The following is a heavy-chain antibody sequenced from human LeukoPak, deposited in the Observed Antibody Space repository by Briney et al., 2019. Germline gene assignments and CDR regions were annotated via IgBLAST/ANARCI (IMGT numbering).Heavy chain of an antibody. J-gene: IGHJ4*02. Sequence: PGGSLRLSCVGYGFIFKNYVMNWVRQAPGKGLEWVSGISDSGGSTDYADSVKGRFTISRDNAKNSLHLQMNSLRAEDTAVYYCARERDAGDYWGQGMLVTVSS. CDR2: ISDSGGST. CDR1: GFIFKNYV. V-gene: IGHV3-23*01. CDR3: ARERDAGDY. D-gene: IGHD5-24*01.